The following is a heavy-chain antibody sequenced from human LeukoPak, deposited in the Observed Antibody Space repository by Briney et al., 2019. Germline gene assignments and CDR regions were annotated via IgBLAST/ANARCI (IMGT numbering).Heavy chain of an antibody. D-gene: IGHD4/OR15-4a*01. Sequence: SETLSLTCAVYGGSFSGYYWSWIRQPPGKGLEWIGEINHSGSTNYNPSLKSRVTISVDTSKNQFSLKLSSVTAADTAVYYCARGLANDYWGQGTLVTVSS. CDR3: ARGLANDY. CDR2: INHSGST. V-gene: IGHV4-34*01. J-gene: IGHJ4*02. CDR1: GGSFSGYY.